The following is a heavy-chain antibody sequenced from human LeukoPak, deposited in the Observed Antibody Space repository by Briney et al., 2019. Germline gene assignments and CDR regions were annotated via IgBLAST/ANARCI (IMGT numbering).Heavy chain of an antibody. CDR1: GGSISGYY. V-gene: IGHV4-34*01. Sequence: SETLSLTCTVSGGSISGYYWSWIRQPPGKGLEWIGEINHSGSTNYNPSLKSRVTISVDTSKNQFSLKLSSVTAADTAVYYCARGAAAMTTVTKGVDYWGQGTLVTVSS. D-gene: IGHD4-4*01. CDR2: INHSGST. CDR3: ARGAAAMTTVTKGVDY. J-gene: IGHJ4*02.